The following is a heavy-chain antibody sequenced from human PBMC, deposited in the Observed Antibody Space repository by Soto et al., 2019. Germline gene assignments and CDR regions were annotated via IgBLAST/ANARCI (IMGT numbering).Heavy chain of an antibody. V-gene: IGHV3-30-3*01. Sequence: AGGSLRLSCAASGFTISSYEMHWVRQAPGKGLEWVAVISYDGTITYYADSVKGRFTISRDNSKNTLYLQMNSLRTEDTAVYYCATTGVGRCSSSICFSGIFDGMDVWGQGTTVTVSS. D-gene: IGHD2-2*01. J-gene: IGHJ6*02. CDR1: GFTISSYE. CDR2: ISYDGTIT. CDR3: ATTGVGRCSSSICFSGIFDGMDV.